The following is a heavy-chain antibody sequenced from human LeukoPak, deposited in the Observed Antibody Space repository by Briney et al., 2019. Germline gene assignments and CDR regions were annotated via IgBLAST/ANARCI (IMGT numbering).Heavy chain of an antibody. V-gene: IGHV4-39*01. D-gene: IGHD3-9*01. J-gene: IGHJ1*01. CDR3: ARQSGLRYFDWTY. CDR2: IYYSGST. Sequence: PSETLSLTCTVSGGSISSSCYYWGWIRQPPGKGLEWIGSIYYSGSTYYNPSLKSRVTISVDTSKNQFSLKLSSVTAADTAVYYCARQSGLRYFDWTYWGQGTLVTVSS. CDR1: GGSISSSCYY.